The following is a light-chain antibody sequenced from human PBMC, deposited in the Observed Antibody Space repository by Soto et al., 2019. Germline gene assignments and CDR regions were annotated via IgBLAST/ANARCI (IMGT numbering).Light chain of an antibody. CDR2: GAS. CDR1: PSVTNY. J-gene: IGKJ2*01. CDR3: QQFGSSIPHT. Sequence: EIVLTQSPATLSLSPGERATLSCRASPSVTNYLAWYHQKSGQAPRLLIYGASSRATGIPDRFSGSGSGTDFTRTISRLEPEDFGVYYCQQFGSSIPHTFGQGTKLEIK. V-gene: IGKV3-20*01.